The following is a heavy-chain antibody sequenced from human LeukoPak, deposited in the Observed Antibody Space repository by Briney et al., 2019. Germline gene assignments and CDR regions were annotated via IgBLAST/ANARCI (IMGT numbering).Heavy chain of an antibody. CDR1: GYSIASSSW. D-gene: IGHD3-10*01. CDR2: IYHSGTT. J-gene: IGHJ4*02. Sequence: PSETLSLTCAVSGYSIASSSWWGWIRQPPGKGLEWIGYIYHSGTTYYNPSLQSRVTMSVDTSKNQFSLKLSSVTAVDTAVYYCARKENVYYYFDYWGQGTLVTVSS. CDR3: ARKENVYYYFDY. V-gene: IGHV4-28*01.